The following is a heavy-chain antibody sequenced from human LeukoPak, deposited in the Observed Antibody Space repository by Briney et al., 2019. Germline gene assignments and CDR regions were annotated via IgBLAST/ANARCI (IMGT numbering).Heavy chain of an antibody. CDR1: GFTFSSYA. Sequence: GGSLRLSCAASGFTFSSYAMHWVRQAPGKGLEWVAVISYDGSNKYYADSVKGRFTISRDNSKSTLYLQMNSLRDEDTAVYYCASGFSSSPYFDYWGQGTLVTVSS. D-gene: IGHD6-6*01. CDR2: ISYDGSNK. V-gene: IGHV3-30-3*01. J-gene: IGHJ4*02. CDR3: ASGFSSSPYFDY.